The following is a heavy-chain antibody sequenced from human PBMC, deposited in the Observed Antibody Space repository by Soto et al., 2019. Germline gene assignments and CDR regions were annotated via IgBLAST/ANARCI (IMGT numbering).Heavy chain of an antibody. CDR3: ARELIQDIVLVPAAFSYYGMDV. CDR2: INPSGGST. D-gene: IGHD2-2*01. Sequence: ASVKVSCKASGYSFTRYYIHWRRQAPGQGLEWMGIINPSGGSTSYAQKFQGRVTMTRDTSTSTVYMELSSLRSEDTAVYYCARELIQDIVLVPAAFSYYGMDVWGQGTTVTVSS. CDR1: GYSFTRYY. V-gene: IGHV1-46*01. J-gene: IGHJ6*02.